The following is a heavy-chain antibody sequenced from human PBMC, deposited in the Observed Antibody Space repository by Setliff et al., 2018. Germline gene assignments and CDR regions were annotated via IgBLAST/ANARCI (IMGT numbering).Heavy chain of an antibody. J-gene: IGHJ6*02. V-gene: IGHV4-59*01. CDR1: GGSISSYY. D-gene: IGHD6-13*01. CDR3: ARDRPIAAAGTFIRYYYYYGMDV. CDR2: IYYSGST. Sequence: PSETLSLTCTVSGGSISSYYWSWIRQPPGKGLEWIGYIYYSGSTNYNPPLKSRVTISVDTSKNQFSLKLSSVTAADTAVYYCARDRPIAAAGTFIRYYYYYGMDVWGQGTTVTVSS.